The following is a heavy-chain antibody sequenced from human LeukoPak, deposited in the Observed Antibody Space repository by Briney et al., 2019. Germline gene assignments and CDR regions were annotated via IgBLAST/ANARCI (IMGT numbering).Heavy chain of an antibody. J-gene: IGHJ4*02. CDR1: GFTFSSYE. CDR2: ISSSGSTI. D-gene: IGHD5-18*01. Sequence: GGSLRLSCSASGFTFSSYEMNWVRQAPGKGLEWVTYISSSGSTIYYADYVKGRFTVSRDNAKNSLYLQMNNLRAEDTALYYCGRGRVGGRGYSLDYLGQGTLVTVSS. V-gene: IGHV3-48*03. CDR3: GRGRVGGRGYSLDY.